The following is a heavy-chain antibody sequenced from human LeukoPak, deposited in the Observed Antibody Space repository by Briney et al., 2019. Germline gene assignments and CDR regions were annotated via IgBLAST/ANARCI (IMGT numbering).Heavy chain of an antibody. V-gene: IGHV3-23*01. J-gene: IGHJ4*02. CDR2: ISGSGGST. D-gene: IGHD3-22*01. CDR3: AKSGMYYYDSSGYQR. Sequence: PGGSLRLSCAASGFTFSSYAMSWVRQAPGKGLEWVSAISGSGGSTYYADSVKGRFTISRDNSKNTLYLQMNSLRAEDTAVYYCAKSGMYYYDSSGYQRWGQGTLVTVSS. CDR1: GFTFSSYA.